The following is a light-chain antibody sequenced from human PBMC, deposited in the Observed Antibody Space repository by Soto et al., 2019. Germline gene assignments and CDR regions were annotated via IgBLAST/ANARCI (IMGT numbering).Light chain of an antibody. Sequence: QSVLTQPPSASGTPGQRVTISCSGSSSNIGSNYVYWYQQLPGTAPKLLIYRNNQRPSGVPDRFSGSKSGTSASLAISALRSEDETDYYCAAWDDSLSGVVFGGGTKVTVL. V-gene: IGLV1-47*01. J-gene: IGLJ2*01. CDR3: AAWDDSLSGVV. CDR2: RNN. CDR1: SSNIGSNY.